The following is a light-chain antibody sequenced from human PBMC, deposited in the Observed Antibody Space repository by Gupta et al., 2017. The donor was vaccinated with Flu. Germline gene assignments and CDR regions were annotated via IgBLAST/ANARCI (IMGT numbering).Light chain of an antibody. V-gene: IGLV2-11*01. Sequence: VTIIFNTSSSDVGGCHPVYWYQKLPGKAPKLIISAMNKRPSGVTDRFAGSKSDNTASLTIAGLQSEDEAEYYGGSWADRLTGGVFGGGTKLTVL. J-gene: IGLJ3*02. CDR3: GSWADRLTGGV. CDR2: AMN. CDR1: SSDVGGCHP.